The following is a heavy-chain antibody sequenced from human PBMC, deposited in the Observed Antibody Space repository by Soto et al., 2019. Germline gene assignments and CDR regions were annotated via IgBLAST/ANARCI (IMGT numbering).Heavy chain of an antibody. V-gene: IGHV3-64*01. J-gene: IGHJ6*03. CDR3: ARRASPELYYMGV. CDR2: ISSNGVGT. Sequence: GGSLRLSCAASGFTLSGYAMDWVRQAPGKGLEYVSGISSNGVGTYYANSVQGRFTISRDNSKNTVYLQMGSLRPEDMAVYYCARRASPELYYMGVWRKGTTVTVSS. D-gene: IGHD2-15*01. CDR1: GFTLSGYA.